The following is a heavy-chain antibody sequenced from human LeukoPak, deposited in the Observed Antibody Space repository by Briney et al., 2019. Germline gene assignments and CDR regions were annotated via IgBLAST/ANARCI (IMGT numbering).Heavy chain of an antibody. D-gene: IGHD3-22*01. CDR1: GYTFTSYG. V-gene: IGHV1-18*01. J-gene: IGHJ4*02. CDR2: ISAYNGNT. CDR3: ATSDYYDSSGYYYPILYFDY. Sequence: ASVKVSCKASGYTFTSYGISWVRQAPGQGLEWMGWISAYNGNTNYAQKLQGRVTMTTDTSTSTAYMELRSLRSDDTAVYYCATSDYYDSSGYYYPILYFDYWGQGTLVTASS.